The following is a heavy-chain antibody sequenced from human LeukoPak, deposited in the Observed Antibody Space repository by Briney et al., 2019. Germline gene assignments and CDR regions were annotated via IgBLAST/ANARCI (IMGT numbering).Heavy chain of an antibody. CDR1: GFTFGTYG. Sequence: GGSLRLSCAASGFTFGTYGMRWVRQAPGKGLEWVSGISDSGASTYYADSVKGRFTISRDNSKNTLYLQMNSLRAEDSAVYYCARRGTNSYYFFDYWGQGALVTVSS. V-gene: IGHV3-23*01. CDR3: ARRGTNSYYFFDY. CDR2: ISDSGAST. D-gene: IGHD2-2*01. J-gene: IGHJ4*02.